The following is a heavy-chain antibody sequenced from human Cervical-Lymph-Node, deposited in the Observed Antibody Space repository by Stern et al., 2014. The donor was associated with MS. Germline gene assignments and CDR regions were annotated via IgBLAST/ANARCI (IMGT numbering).Heavy chain of an antibody. J-gene: IGHJ4*02. Sequence: QLVESGPGLVKPSETLSLTCAVSGDSISSYTHYWAWIRQPPGKGLEWIGSVYYSGATYYTPSLKSPVTISVDTSKNHFSRGLNSVTAADTAVYYCAKHACTGAACPFDLWGQGTLVTVSS. CDR1: GDSISSYTHY. CDR3: AKHACTGAACPFDL. D-gene: IGHD2-8*02. CDR2: VYYSGAT. V-gene: IGHV4-39*01.